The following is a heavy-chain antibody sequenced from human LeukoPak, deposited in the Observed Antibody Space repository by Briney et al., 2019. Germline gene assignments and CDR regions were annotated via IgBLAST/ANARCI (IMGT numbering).Heavy chain of an antibody. Sequence: GGSLRLACAASGFTFSSYAMNWVRQAPGRGLEWVSVITGSSLSTYYADSVKGRFTISRDNSKNTLYLQMNSLRAEDTALYYCAKANPYYYDTSGYYPLDCWGQGTLVTVSS. J-gene: IGHJ4*02. CDR3: AKANPYYYDTSGYYPLDC. V-gene: IGHV3-23*01. D-gene: IGHD3-22*01. CDR1: GFTFSSYA. CDR2: ITGSSLST.